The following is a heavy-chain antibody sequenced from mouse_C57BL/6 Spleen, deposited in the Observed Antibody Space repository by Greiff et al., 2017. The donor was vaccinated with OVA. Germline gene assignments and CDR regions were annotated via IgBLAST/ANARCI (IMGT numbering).Heavy chain of an antibody. CDR2: ILPGSGST. D-gene: IGHD1-1*01. CDR1: GYTFTGYW. J-gene: IGHJ4*01. Sequence: QVQLQQSGAELMKPGASVKLSCKATGYTFTGYWIEWVKQRPGHGLEWIGEILPGSGSTYYNEKFKGKATFTADTSSNTAYMQLSSLTTEDSAIYYCARSFDYYGSSYDYAMDYWGQGTSVTVSS. CDR3: ARSFDYYGSSYDYAMDY. V-gene: IGHV1-9*01.